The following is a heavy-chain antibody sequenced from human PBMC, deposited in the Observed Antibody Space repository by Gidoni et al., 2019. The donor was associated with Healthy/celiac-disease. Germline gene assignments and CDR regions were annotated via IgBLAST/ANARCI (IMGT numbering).Heavy chain of an antibody. Sequence: EVQLLESGGGLVQPGGSLRLSCAAYGFTFSSYAMSWVRQAPGKGLEWVSAISGSGGSTYYADSVKGRFTISRDNSKNTLYLQMNSLRAEDTAVYYCAKVGGIAAARPRAGGKLDYWGQGTLVTVSS. V-gene: IGHV3-23*01. CDR2: ISGSGGST. CDR1: GFTFSSYA. J-gene: IGHJ4*02. CDR3: AKVGGIAAARPRAGGKLDY. D-gene: IGHD6-13*01.